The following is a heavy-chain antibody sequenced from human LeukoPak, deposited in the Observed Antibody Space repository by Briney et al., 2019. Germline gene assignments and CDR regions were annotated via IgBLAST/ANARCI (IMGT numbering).Heavy chain of an antibody. CDR3: ARDGGPGDCSSTSCLPFDY. CDR1: GGTFSSYA. V-gene: IGHV1-69*13. Sequence: ASVKVSCKASGGTFSSYATSWVRQAPGQGLEWMGGTIPIFGTANYAQKFQGRVTITADESTSTAYMELSSLRSEDTAVYYCARDGGPGDCSSTSCLPFDYWGQGTLVTVSS. J-gene: IGHJ4*02. D-gene: IGHD2-2*01. CDR2: TIPIFGTA.